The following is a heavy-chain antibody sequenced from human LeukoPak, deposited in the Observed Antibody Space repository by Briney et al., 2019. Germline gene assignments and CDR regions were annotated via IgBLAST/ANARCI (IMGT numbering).Heavy chain of an antibody. D-gene: IGHD2-2*02. Sequence: ASVKVSCKASGYTFTGYYMHWVRQAPGQGLEWMGWINPNSGGTNYAQKFQGRVTMTRDTSISTAYMELSRLRSDDTAVYYCARDLIVVVPAAIQGGDYWGQGTLVTVSS. V-gene: IGHV1-2*02. CDR2: INPNSGGT. J-gene: IGHJ4*02. CDR3: ARDLIVVVPAAIQGGDY. CDR1: GYTFTGYY.